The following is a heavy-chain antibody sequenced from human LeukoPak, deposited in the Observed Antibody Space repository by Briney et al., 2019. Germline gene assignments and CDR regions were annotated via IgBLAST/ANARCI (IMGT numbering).Heavy chain of an antibody. CDR3: AKLVRGGFDY. Sequence: GGSLRLSCAASGFTFSDYYMSWIRQAPGKGLEWVAFIRYDGSNKYYADSVKGRFTISRDNSKNTLYLQMNSLRAEDTAVYYCAKLVRGGFDYWGQGTLVTVSS. J-gene: IGHJ4*02. D-gene: IGHD3-10*01. V-gene: IGHV3-30*02. CDR2: IRYDGSNK. CDR1: GFTFSDYY.